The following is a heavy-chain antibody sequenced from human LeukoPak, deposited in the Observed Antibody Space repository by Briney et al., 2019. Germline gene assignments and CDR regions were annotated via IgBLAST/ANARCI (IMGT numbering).Heavy chain of an antibody. CDR1: GFTFSSYS. CDR2: ISSSRSYI. CDR3: ARDHRCVDTSIGYFDF. Sequence: GGSLRLSCAASGFTFSSYSMNWVRQAPGKGLEWVSSISSSRSYIYYADSVKGRFTISRDNAKNSLYLQMNSLRAEDTAVYYCARDHRCVDTSIGYFDFWGQGTLLPLPS. D-gene: IGHD5-18*01. J-gene: IGHJ4*02. V-gene: IGHV3-21*01.